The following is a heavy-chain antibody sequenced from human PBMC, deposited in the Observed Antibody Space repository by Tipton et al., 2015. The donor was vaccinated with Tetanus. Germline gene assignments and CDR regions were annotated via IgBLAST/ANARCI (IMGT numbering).Heavy chain of an antibody. J-gene: IGHJ5*02. D-gene: IGHD3-22*01. CDR2: IWYDGSNK. CDR3: ARDHFPDYYDSSGYGNNWFDP. Sequence: SLRLSCAASGFTFSSYGMHWVRQAPGKGLEWVAVIWYDGSNKYYADSVKGRFTISRDNSKNTLYLQMNSLRAEDTAVYYCARDHFPDYYDSSGYGNNWFDPWGQGTLVTVSS. V-gene: IGHV3-33*01. CDR1: GFTFSSYG.